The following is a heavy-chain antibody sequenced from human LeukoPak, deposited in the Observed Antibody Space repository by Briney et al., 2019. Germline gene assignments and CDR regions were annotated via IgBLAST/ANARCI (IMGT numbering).Heavy chain of an antibody. D-gene: IGHD3-22*01. J-gene: IGHJ6*02. Sequence: PGGSLRLSCAASGFTFSSYAMSWVRQAPGKGLEWVSAISGSGGSTYYADSVKGRFTISRDNSKNTLYLQMNSLRAEDTAVYYCAKLPTCYYDSSVAYYYGMDVWGQGTTVTVSS. CDR1: GFTFSSYA. V-gene: IGHV3-23*01. CDR3: AKLPTCYYDSSVAYYYGMDV. CDR2: ISGSGGST.